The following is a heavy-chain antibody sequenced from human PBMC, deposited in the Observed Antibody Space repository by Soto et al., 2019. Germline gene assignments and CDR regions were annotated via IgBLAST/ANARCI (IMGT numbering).Heavy chain of an antibody. Sequence: GGSLRLSCAASGFTFSSYGIHWVRQAPGKGLEWVAVISYDGSNKYYADSVKGRFTISRDNSKNTLYLQVNSLRAEDTAVYYCAKDHETSIWHGDAFDIWGQGTMVTVSS. CDR1: GFTFSSYG. V-gene: IGHV3-30*18. D-gene: IGHD3-3*02. J-gene: IGHJ3*02. CDR2: ISYDGSNK. CDR3: AKDHETSIWHGDAFDI.